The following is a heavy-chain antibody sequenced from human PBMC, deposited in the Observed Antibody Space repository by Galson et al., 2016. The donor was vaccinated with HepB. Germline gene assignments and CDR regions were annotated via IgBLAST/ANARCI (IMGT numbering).Heavy chain of an antibody. D-gene: IGHD1-7*01. J-gene: IGHJ4*02. CDR3: GTPAGITEY. CDR1: GGSISSGDTY. CDR2: FYSTGSA. V-gene: IGHV4-39*01. Sequence: SETLSLTCTVSGGSISSGDTYWGWIRQPPGKGLDYIGNFYSTGSASYNPSLDSRVTISVDMSKNQFFLSLPSVTAADTAVYYCGTPAGITEYWGQGILVTVSS.